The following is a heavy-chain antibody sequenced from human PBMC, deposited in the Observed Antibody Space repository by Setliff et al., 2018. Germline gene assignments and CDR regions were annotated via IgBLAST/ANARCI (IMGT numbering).Heavy chain of an antibody. V-gene: IGHV3-23*01. CDR2: ISGDSASI. Sequence: GESLKISCAASGFTFSTHSMSWVRQAPGKGLEWVSAISGDSASIYYGDSVKGRFTISRDNSKNALYLQMNSLRAEDTAIYYCANHNPARWAVTGTPLDYWCQGTLVTVSS. CDR1: GFTFSTHS. J-gene: IGHJ4*02. D-gene: IGHD6-19*01. CDR3: ANHNPARWAVTGTPLDY.